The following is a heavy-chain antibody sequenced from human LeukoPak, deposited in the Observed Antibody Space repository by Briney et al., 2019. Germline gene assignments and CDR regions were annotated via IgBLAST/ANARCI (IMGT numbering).Heavy chain of an antibody. CDR1: GGLISLWH. D-gene: IGHD3-16*01. V-gene: IGHV4-4*07. CDR2: IVPYGVT. CDR3: ATGHGVFDH. J-gene: IGHJ4*02. Sequence: PSETLSLTCSVSGGLISLWHWNWIRQTAGKGLEWIGRIVPYGVTYFNPSLKSRVIMSLDTSNNQLSLRLASVTAADTAIYYCATGHGVFDHWGQGTLVTVSS.